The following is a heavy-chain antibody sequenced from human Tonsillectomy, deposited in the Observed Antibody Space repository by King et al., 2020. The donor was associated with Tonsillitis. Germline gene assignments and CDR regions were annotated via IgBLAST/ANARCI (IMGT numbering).Heavy chain of an antibody. D-gene: IGHD3-9*01. Sequence: VQLVESGGGLVKPGGSLRLSCAASGFTFSDYYMSWIRQAPGKGLEWVSYISSSSSYTNYADSVKGRFTISRDNAKNSLYLQMNSLRAGDTAVYYCARGVYDILTGQFDYWGQGTLVTVSS. V-gene: IGHV3-11*05. J-gene: IGHJ4*02. CDR3: ARGVYDILTGQFDY. CDR1: GFTFSDYY. CDR2: ISSSSSYT.